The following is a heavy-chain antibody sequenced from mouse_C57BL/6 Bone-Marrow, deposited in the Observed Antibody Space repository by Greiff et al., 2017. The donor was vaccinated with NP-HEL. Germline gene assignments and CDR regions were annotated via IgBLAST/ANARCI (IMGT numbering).Heavy chain of an antibody. CDR3: AKKGITTDYAMDY. J-gene: IGHJ4*01. CDR1: GFSLTSYG. Sequence: QVQLKESGPGLVQPSQSLSITCTVSGFSLTSYGVHWVRQSPGKGLEWLGVIWRGGSTDYNAAFMSRLSITKDNSKSQVFFKMNSLQADDTAIYYCAKKGITTDYAMDYWGQGTSVTVSS. V-gene: IGHV2-5*01. CDR2: IWRGGST. D-gene: IGHD2-4*01.